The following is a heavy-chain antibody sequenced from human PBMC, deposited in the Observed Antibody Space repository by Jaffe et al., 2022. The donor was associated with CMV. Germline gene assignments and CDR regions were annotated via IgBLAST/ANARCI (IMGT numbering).Heavy chain of an antibody. J-gene: IGHJ4*02. CDR2: IYSGGTT. D-gene: IGHD3-3*01. Sequence: QLQLQESGLGLVKPSETLSLSCTVSGGSISTTRYYWGWIRQPPGKGLEWLGTIYSGGTTYYNPSLKSRVTISVDTSKNQFSVKLTSVTAADTAVYYCARHVLSGFGVVITVFDYWGQGSLVTVSS. V-gene: IGHV4-39*01. CDR1: GGSISTTRYY. CDR3: ARHVLSGFGVVITVFDY.